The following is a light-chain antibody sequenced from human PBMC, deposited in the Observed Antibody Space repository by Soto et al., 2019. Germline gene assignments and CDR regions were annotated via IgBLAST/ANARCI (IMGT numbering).Light chain of an antibody. CDR3: AAWDDSLNGVV. V-gene: IGLV1-44*01. CDR2: SNN. CDR1: SSNIGSNI. Sequence: QPVLTQPPSASGTPGQRVTISCSGSSSNIGSNIVSWYRQLPGTAPKLLIYSNNQRPSGVPDRFSGSKSGTSASLAISGLQPEDEADYYCAAWDDSLNGVVFGGGTKVTVL. J-gene: IGLJ2*01.